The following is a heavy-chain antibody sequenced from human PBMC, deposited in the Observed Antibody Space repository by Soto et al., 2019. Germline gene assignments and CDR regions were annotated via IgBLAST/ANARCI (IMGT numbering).Heavy chain of an antibody. J-gene: IGHJ4*02. V-gene: IGHV3-23*01. CDR3: AKLGSSSWSPHYYFDY. Sequence: EVQLLESGGGLVQPGGSLRLSCAASGFTFNNYAMGWVRQAPGKGLEWVSAITDSGDVTYYIDSVKGRITISRDNSKSTLYLQMNSLRAEDTAIYYCAKLGSSSWSPHYYFDYWGQGTLVTVSS. CDR2: ITDSGDVT. D-gene: IGHD2-2*01. CDR1: GFTFNNYA.